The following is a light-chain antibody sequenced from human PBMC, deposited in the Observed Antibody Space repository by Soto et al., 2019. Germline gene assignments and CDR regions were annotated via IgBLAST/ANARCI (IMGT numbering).Light chain of an antibody. Sequence: DIQMTQSPSSLSASVGDRVTITCQASQDIDKFLNWYQQKPGKAPKLLIDDASNLETGVPSRFSGSGSGTHFTFTISSLQPEDIATYYCQQYDDLPITFGQGTRLEMK. CDR2: DAS. CDR3: QQYDDLPIT. CDR1: QDIDKF. J-gene: IGKJ5*01. V-gene: IGKV1-33*01.